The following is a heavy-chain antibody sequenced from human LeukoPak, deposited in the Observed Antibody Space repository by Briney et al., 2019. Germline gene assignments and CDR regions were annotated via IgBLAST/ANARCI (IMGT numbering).Heavy chain of an antibody. CDR1: GFTFDDYA. V-gene: IGHV3-9*01. CDR3: ARGAAAATGGYYFDS. Sequence: GGSLRLSCAASGFTFDDYAMHWVRQAPGKGLEWVSGISWNSGSIGYADSVKGRFTISRDNAKNSLYLQMNSLRAEDTALYYCARGAAAATGGYYFDSGAKGPLSPVSS. D-gene: IGHD6-13*01. J-gene: IGHJ4*02. CDR2: ISWNSGSI.